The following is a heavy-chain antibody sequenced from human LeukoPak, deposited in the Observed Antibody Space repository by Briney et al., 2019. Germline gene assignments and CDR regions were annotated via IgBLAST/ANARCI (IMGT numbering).Heavy chain of an antibody. D-gene: IGHD4/OR15-4a*01. Sequence: PGGSLRLSCAASGFTISSSYMSWVRQVPGKGLEWVSCIYGADTIYYADFVKDRFTISRDSNRNILYLQMNSLGADDTAVYYCARGARGAYFDYWGQGTLVTVSP. J-gene: IGHJ4*02. CDR2: IYGADTI. CDR1: GFTISSSY. CDR3: ARGARGAYFDY. V-gene: IGHV3-66*01.